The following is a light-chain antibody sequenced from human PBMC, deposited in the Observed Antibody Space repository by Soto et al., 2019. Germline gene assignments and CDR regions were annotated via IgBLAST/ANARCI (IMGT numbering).Light chain of an antibody. J-gene: IGLJ3*02. V-gene: IGLV2-8*01. CDR1: GSDIGAYNF. CDR3: YSYAGRNVWV. Sequence: QSALAQPPSASGSPGQLVTISCTGSGSDIGAYNFVSWYQQHPGKAPKLMIFGVTERPSGVPDRFSGSKSGNTASLTVSGLQADDEAIYYCYSYAGRNVWVFGGGTKLTVL. CDR2: GVT.